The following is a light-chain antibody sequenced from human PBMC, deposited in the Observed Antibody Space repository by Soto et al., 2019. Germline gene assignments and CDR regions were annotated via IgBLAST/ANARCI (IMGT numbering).Light chain of an antibody. CDR3: QQYNSYSQRT. CDR1: QSISSW. J-gene: IGKJ1*01. V-gene: IGKV1-5*01. CDR2: DAS. Sequence: DIQMNQSPSTLSASVGDRVTITCRASQSISSWLAWYQQKPGKAPKLLIYDASSLESGVPSRFSGSGSGTEFTLTISSLQPDDFATYYCQQYNSYSQRTFGQGTKV.